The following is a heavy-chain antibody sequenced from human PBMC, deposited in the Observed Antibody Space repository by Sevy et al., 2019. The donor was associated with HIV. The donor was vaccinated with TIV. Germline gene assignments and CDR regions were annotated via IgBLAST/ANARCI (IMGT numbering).Heavy chain of an antibody. CDR3: ARDKLPPVMVTMVRGALSYYFDY. Sequence: GGSLRLSCAASGFTFSSYGMHWVRQTPGKGLEWGAVIWYDGSNKYYADSVKGRFTISKDNSKNTLYLQMNSLRAEDTAVNYCARDKLPPVMVTMVRGALSYYFDYWGQGTLVTVSS. V-gene: IGHV3-33*01. D-gene: IGHD3-10*01. CDR1: GFTFSSYG. CDR2: IWYDGSNK. J-gene: IGHJ4*02.